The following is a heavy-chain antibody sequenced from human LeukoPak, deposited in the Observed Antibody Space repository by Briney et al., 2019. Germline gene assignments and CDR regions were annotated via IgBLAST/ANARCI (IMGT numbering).Heavy chain of an antibody. J-gene: IGHJ4*02. D-gene: IGHD6-19*01. Sequence: GGSLRLSCAASGFTFSSYWMSWVRQAPGKGLEWVANIKQDGSEKYYVDSVKGRFTISRDNAKNSLYLQMNSLRAEDTAVYYCARDFPVAVAGTPFDYWGQGTLATVSS. V-gene: IGHV3-7*01. CDR1: GFTFSSYW. CDR2: IKQDGSEK. CDR3: ARDFPVAVAGTPFDY.